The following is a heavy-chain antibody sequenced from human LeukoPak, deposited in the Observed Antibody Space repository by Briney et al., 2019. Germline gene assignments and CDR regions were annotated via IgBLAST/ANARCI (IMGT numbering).Heavy chain of an antibody. D-gene: IGHD2-15*01. J-gene: IGHJ5*02. CDR3: ASLSEYCSAGSCYLGWFDP. CDR1: GGSISSYY. V-gene: IGHV4-59*01. CDR2: MYYSGST. Sequence: SETLSLTCSVSGGSISSYYWSWIRQPPGKGLEWIGYMYYSGSTNYNPSLKSRVTMSVDTSKNQFSLKLNSVTAADTAVYYCASLSEYCSAGSCYLGWFDPWGQGTLVTVSS.